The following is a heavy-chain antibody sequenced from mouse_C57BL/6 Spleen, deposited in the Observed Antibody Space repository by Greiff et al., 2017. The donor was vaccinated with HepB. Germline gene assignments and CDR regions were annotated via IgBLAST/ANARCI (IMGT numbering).Heavy chain of an antibody. V-gene: IGHV1-81*01. D-gene: IGHD1-1*01. CDR1: GYTFTSYG. CDR3: ARWGTTVVATSYFDY. Sequence: QVQLKQSGAELARPGASVKLSCKASGYTFTSYGISWVKQRTGQGLEWIGEIYPRSGNTYYNEKFKGKATLTADKSSSTAYMELRSLTSEDSAVYFCARWGTTVVATSYFDYWGQGTTLTVSS. J-gene: IGHJ2*01. CDR2: IYPRSGNT.